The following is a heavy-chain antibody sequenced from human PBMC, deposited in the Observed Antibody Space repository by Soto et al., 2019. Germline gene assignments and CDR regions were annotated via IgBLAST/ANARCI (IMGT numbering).Heavy chain of an antibody. Sequence: GESLKIPCKGSGHSFTSYWIGWVRQMPGKGLEWMGRIDPSDSYTNYSPSFQGHVTISADKSISTAYLQSSSLKASDTAMYYCASRYYYDSSGYYSGDAFDIWGQGTMVTVSS. J-gene: IGHJ3*02. V-gene: IGHV5-10-1*01. D-gene: IGHD3-22*01. CDR3: ASRYYYDSSGYYSGDAFDI. CDR1: GHSFTSYW. CDR2: IDPSDSYT.